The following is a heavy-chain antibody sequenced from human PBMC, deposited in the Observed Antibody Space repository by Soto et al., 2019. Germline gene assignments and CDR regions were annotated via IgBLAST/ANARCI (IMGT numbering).Heavy chain of an antibody. V-gene: IGHV3-30-3*01. CDR3: XXXXXXXXXGIVGGAFDI. CDR1: GFTFSGYA. Sequence: QVQLVESGGGVVQPGRSLRLSCAASGFTFSGYALHWVRQAPGKGLEWVALISYDGNYRYYADSVKGRFTISRDNSRXXXXXXXXXXXXXXXXXXXXXXXXXXXXXGIVGGAFDIWGQGTMVTVS. J-gene: IGHJ3*02. D-gene: IGHD1-26*01. CDR2: ISYDGNYR.